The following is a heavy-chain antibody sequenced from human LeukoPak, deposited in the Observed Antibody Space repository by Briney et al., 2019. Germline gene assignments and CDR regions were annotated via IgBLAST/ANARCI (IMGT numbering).Heavy chain of an antibody. CDR3: TSGHYYGSGSYFGWFDP. CDR1: GGSISSYY. D-gene: IGHD3-10*01. J-gene: IGHJ5*02. Sequence: SETLSLTCTVSGGSISSYYWSWIRQPPGKGLEWIGYIYYSGSTNYNPSLKSRVTISVDTSKNQFSLKLSSVTAADTAVYYCTSGHYYGSGSYFGWFDPWGQGTLVTVSS. V-gene: IGHV4-59*08. CDR2: IYYSGST.